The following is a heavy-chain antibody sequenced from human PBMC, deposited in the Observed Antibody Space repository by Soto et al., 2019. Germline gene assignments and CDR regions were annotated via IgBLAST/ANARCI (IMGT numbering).Heavy chain of an antibody. J-gene: IGHJ3*02. CDR3: ARHGAGYCSGGSCYSAFDI. CDR2: IYYSGST. V-gene: IGHV4-39*01. D-gene: IGHD2-15*01. CDR1: GGSISSSSYY. Sequence: QLQLQESGPGLVKPSETLSLTCTVSGGSISSSSYYWGWIRQPPGKGLEWIGIIYYSGSTYYNPSLKSRVTISVDTSKIQFSLKLSSVTAADTAVYYCARHGAGYCSGGSCYSAFDIWGQGTMVTVSS.